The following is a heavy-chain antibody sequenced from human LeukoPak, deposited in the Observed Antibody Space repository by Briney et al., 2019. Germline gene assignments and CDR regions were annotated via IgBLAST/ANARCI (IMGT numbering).Heavy chain of an antibody. J-gene: IGHJ4*02. CDR2: ISPSGSNT. CDR3: AKDMRQQLEYDY. Sequence: GGSLRLSCAASGFTFSTYAMSWVRHAPGKGLEWVSGISPSGSNTYYAESLRGRLTVSRDNAKNTLYLQMKSLRAEDTALYYCAKDMRQQLEYDYWGQGTLVTVSS. V-gene: IGHV3-23*01. CDR1: GFTFSTYA. D-gene: IGHD6-13*01.